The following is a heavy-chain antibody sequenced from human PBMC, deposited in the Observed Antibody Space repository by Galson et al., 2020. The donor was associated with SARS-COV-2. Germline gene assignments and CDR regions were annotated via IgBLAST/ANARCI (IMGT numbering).Heavy chain of an antibody. CDR2: IWYDGSNK. CDR1: GFTFSSYG. J-gene: IGHJ6*02. D-gene: IGHD3-10*01. Sequence: GGSLRLPCAASGFTFSSYGMHWVRQAPGKGLEWVAVIWYDGSNKYYADSVKGRFTISRDNSKNTLYLQMNSLRAEDTAVYYCARASRGSNYYYGMDVWGQGTTVTVSS. CDR3: ARASRGSNYYYGMDV. V-gene: IGHV3-33*01.